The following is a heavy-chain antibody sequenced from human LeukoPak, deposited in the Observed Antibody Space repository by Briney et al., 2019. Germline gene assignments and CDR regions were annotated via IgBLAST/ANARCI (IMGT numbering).Heavy chain of an antibody. D-gene: IGHD5-12*01. Sequence: SVKVSCKASGGTFSSYAISWVRQAPGQGLEWIGGIIPIFGTANYAQKFQGRVTITADKSTSTAYMELSSLRSEDTAVYYCAGGYSGYDSAVNAFDIWGQGTMVTVSS. CDR1: GGTFSSYA. V-gene: IGHV1-69*06. J-gene: IGHJ3*02. CDR2: IIPIFGTA. CDR3: AGGYSGYDSAVNAFDI.